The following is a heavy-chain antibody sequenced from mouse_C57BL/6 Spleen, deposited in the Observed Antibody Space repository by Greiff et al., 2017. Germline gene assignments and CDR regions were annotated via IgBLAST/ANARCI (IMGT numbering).Heavy chain of an antibody. J-gene: IGHJ4*01. V-gene: IGHV1-72*01. CDR1: GYTFTSYW. Sequence: QVQLQQPGAELVKPGASVKLSCKASGYTFTSYWLHWVKQRPGRGLEWIGRIDPNSGGTKYNEKFKSKATLTVDKPSSTAYMQLSSLTSEDSAVYYCARGRPGDEVYAMDYWGQGTSGTVSS. CDR2: IDPNSGGT. D-gene: IGHD1-3*01. CDR3: ARGRPGDEVYAMDY.